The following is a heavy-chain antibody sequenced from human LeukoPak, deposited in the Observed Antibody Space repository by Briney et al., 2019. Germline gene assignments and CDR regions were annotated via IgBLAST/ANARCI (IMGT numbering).Heavy chain of an antibody. D-gene: IGHD2-15*01. Sequence: PGGSLRLSCAASGFTYSRYEMNWVRPAPGKGLDWVSYISSGGTTIYYADSVKGRFTIYRDNAKNSLYLQMNSLRAEDTAVYYCARDPSRVANWFVPWGQGTLVTVSS. CDR1: GFTYSRYE. CDR3: ARDPSRVANWFVP. V-gene: IGHV3-48*03. J-gene: IGHJ5*02. CDR2: ISSGGTTI.